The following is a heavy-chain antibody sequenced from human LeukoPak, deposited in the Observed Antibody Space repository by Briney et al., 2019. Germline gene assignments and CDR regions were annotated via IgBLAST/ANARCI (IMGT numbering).Heavy chain of an antibody. CDR3: AREWFGELI. CDR2: IRHDSSDI. CDR1: GFSFSDYW. D-gene: IGHD3-10*01. Sequence: GGSLRLSCAASGFSFSDYWMNWVRQAPGKGLEWISFIRHDSSDIYYADSVKGRFTISRDNAKNSLYLQMNSLRADDTAVYYCAREWFGELIWGQGTLVTVSS. J-gene: IGHJ4*02. V-gene: IGHV3-48*01.